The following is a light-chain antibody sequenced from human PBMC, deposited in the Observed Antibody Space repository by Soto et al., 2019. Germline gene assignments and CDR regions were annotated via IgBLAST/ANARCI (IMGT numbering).Light chain of an antibody. V-gene: IGKV3-15*01. J-gene: IGKJ4*01. Sequence: EIVMTQSPATLSVSQGERATLSCRASQSVSSNLAWYQQQPCQAPRLLIYGASTRATGIPARFSGSESGTEFTPTISSLQSQDFAVYYGQQYTNWPPLTGCGGTKVDIK. CDR2: GAS. CDR1: QSVSSN. CDR3: QQYTNWPPLT.